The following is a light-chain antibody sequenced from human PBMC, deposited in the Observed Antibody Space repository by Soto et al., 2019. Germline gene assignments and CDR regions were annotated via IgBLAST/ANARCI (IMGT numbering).Light chain of an antibody. J-gene: IGKJ2*01. V-gene: IGKV3-20*01. CDR3: QHYDTSPLYT. CDR2: GAS. CDR1: QSISSTY. Sequence: DIVMTQSPGTLSLSPGERATLSCRASQSISSTYLAWYQQKPGQAPRLLIYGASSRATGIPDRFSGSGSGTDFTLTISRLEPEDFVVYYCQHYDTSPLYTFGQGTKLEIK.